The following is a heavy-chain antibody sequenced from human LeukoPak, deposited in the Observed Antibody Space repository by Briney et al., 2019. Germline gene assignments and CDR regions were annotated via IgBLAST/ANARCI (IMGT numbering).Heavy chain of an antibody. V-gene: IGHV4-61*02. CDR1: GGSISSGNYY. CDR3: ARLGVEASEHYFDY. D-gene: IGHD3-3*01. CDR2: IYTSGST. J-gene: IGHJ4*02. Sequence: TSQTLSLTCTVSGGSISSGNYYWSWIRQPAGKELEWIGRIYTSGSTNYNPSLKSRVTISAETSKSQFSLKLSSVTAADTAVYYCARLGVEASEHYFDYWGQGTLFTVSS.